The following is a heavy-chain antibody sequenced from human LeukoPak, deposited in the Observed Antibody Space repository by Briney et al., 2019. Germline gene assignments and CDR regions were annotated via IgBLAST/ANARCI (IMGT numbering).Heavy chain of an antibody. J-gene: IGHJ4*02. V-gene: IGHV3-23*01. D-gene: IGHD4-17*01. CDR1: GFTFSSYA. Sequence: GGSLRLSCAASGFTFSSYAMSWVRQAPGKGLEWVSAISGSGGSTYYADSVKGRFTISRDNSKNTLYLQMNSLKTEDTAVYYCTTASPPTTDLWDYWGQGTLVTVSS. CDR2: ISGSGGST. CDR3: TTASPPTTDLWDY.